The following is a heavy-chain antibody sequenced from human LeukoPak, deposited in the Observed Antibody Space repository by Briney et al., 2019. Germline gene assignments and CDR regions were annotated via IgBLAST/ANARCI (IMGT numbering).Heavy chain of an antibody. CDR1: GFTFSSYA. Sequence: GSLRLSCAASGFTFSSYAMSWVRQAPGKGLEWVSAISGSGGSTYYADSVKGRFTISRDNSKNTLYLQMNSLRAEDTAVYYCARARRPYSGSYIVDYWGQGTLVTVSS. CDR3: ARARRPYSGSYIVDY. V-gene: IGHV3-23*01. CDR2: ISGSGGST. D-gene: IGHD1-26*01. J-gene: IGHJ4*02.